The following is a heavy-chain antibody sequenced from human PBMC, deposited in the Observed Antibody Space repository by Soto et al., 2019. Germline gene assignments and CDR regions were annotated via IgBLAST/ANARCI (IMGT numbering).Heavy chain of an antibody. CDR3: ARGGNRYSNVASGVGGFDY. D-gene: IGHD5-12*01. CDR2: VYHTGAT. CDR1: GASISSSY. V-gene: IGHV4-59*01. Sequence: SETLSLTCTVSGASISSSYWSWIRPSPERVLEWIAYVYHTGATNYNPSLKSRVTISLDTSKGQFSLNLTSLTTADTAVYFCARGGNRYSNVASGVGGFDYWGQGSLVTVSS. J-gene: IGHJ4*02.